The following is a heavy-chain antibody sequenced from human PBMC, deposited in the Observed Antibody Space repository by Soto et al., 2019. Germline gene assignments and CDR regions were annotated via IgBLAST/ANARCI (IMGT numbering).Heavy chain of an antibody. D-gene: IGHD4-4*01. CDR1: GYPFSENQ. CDR2: INPKSDDT. J-gene: IGHJ5*02. Sequence: AAVKVSCKACGYPFSENQIHWLRRAPGQGLEWMGRINPKSDDTNYAQKFQGRVTMTRDTSIDTAYLELTGLTSDDTATYYCARKHSLDYIRWGLDPWGQGTLVTVSS. V-gene: IGHV1-2*02. CDR3: ARKHSLDYIRWGLDP.